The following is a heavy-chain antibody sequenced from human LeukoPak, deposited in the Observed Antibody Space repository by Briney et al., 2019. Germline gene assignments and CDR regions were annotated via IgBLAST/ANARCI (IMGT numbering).Heavy chain of an antibody. D-gene: IGHD1-7*01. CDR1: GFTFSSYW. Sequence: GGSLRLSCAASGFTFSSYWMSWVRQAPGKGLEWVSYIRLRSNTIYYAESVKGRFTTSRDNAKNSLYLQMNSLRAEDTAVYYCSSSTGRTTNFDYWGQGTLVTVSS. V-gene: IGHV3-48*04. CDR3: SSSTGRTTNFDY. CDR2: IRLRSNTI. J-gene: IGHJ4*02.